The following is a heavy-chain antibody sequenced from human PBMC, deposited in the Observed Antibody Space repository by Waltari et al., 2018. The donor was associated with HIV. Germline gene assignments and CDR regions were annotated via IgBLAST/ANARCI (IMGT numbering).Heavy chain of an antibody. CDR2: IYFSGAA. CDR1: GASINSGDHF. J-gene: IGHJ3*02. CDR3: ARRHYDATFDI. Sequence: QLHESGPGLVKSSDTLSLNCTGSGASINSGDHFWGWIRESPGKGLEWLGSIYFSGAAYYNPSLKSRVTMSVDTSKSQFSMRLTSVTAADTGTYYCARRHYDATFDIWGLGTMVAVSS. D-gene: IGHD3-3*01. V-gene: IGHV4-39*01.